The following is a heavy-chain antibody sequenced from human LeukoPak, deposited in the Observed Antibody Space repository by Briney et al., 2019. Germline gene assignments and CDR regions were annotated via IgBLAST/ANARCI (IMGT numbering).Heavy chain of an antibody. V-gene: IGHV3-7*01. CDR2: IKQDGSEK. J-gene: IGHJ4*02. D-gene: IGHD4/OR15-4a*01. CDR3: ARDDYGGTAY. CDR1: GFTFSSYW. Sequence: GGSLRLSCAASGFTFSSYWMSWVRQAPGKGLEWVANIKQDGSEKYYVDSVRGRFAISRDNAKNSLYLQMNSLRADDTAVYYCARDDYGGTAYWGQGTLVTVSS.